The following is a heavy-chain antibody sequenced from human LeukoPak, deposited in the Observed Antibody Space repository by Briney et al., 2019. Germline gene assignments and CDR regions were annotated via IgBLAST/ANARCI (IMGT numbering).Heavy chain of an antibody. CDR2: INPSGGST. CDR1: GYTFTSYY. V-gene: IGHV1-46*01. CDR3: ARGKGTHIVLMVYAMNWFDP. D-gene: IGHD2-8*01. Sequence: ASVKVSCKASGYTFTSYYMHWVRQAPGQGLEWMGIINPSGGSTSYAQKFQGRVTMTRDMSTSTVYMELSSLRSEDTAVYYCARGKGTHIVLMVYAMNWFDPWGQGTLVTVSS. J-gene: IGHJ5*02.